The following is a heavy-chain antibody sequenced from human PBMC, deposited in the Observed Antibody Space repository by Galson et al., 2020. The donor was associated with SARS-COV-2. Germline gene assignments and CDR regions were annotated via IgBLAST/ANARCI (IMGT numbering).Heavy chain of an antibody. V-gene: IGHV3-7*01. J-gene: IGHJ4*02. CDR1: GFTFSSYW. CDR2: IKQDGSEK. D-gene: IGHD3-3*01. CDR3: ARDATYYDFWSGYPPHDY. Sequence: QLGESLKISCAASGFTFSSYWMSWVRQAPGKGLEWVANIKQDGSEKYYVDSVKGRFTISRDNAKNSLYLQMNSLRAEDTAVYYCARDATYYDFWSGYPPHDYWGQGTLVTVSS.